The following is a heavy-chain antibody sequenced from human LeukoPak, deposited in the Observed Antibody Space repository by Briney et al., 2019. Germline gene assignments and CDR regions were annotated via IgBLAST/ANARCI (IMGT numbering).Heavy chain of an antibody. D-gene: IGHD2-15*01. V-gene: IGHV3-48*04. J-gene: IGHJ5*02. Sequence: GGSLRLSCAASGFTFSSYSMNWVRQAPGKGLEWVSHISSSSSTIYYADSVEGRFTISRDNAKNSLYLQMNSLRAEDTAVYSCARGADGVSSNSRGWFDPWGQGTLVTVSS. CDR1: GFTFSSYS. CDR3: ARGADGVSSNSRGWFDP. CDR2: ISSSSSTI.